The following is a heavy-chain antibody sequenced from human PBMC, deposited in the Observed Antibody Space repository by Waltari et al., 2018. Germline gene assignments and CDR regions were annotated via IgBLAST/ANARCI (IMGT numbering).Heavy chain of an antibody. Sequence: QLVESGGGLVQPGWSLRLSCTASGFTFAAYAMPWVRQLPGKGLEWVSGISWNSDMIGYADSVKGRFTISRDNAKNSLYLQMNSLRAEDTALYYCAKDISFGHYYYGLDVWGQGTTVTVSS. V-gene: IGHV3-9*01. CDR3: AKDISFGHYYYGLDV. J-gene: IGHJ6*02. CDR2: ISWNSDMI. D-gene: IGHD3-16*01. CDR1: GFTFAAYA.